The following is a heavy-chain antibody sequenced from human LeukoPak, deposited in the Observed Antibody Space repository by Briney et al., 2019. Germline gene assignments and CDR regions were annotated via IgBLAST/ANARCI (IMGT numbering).Heavy chain of an antibody. V-gene: IGHV3-30*18. Sequence: GGSLRLSCAASGFTFRDYNMNWVRQAPGKGLEWVAVISYDGSNKYYADSVKGRFTISRDNSKNTLYLQMNSLRAEDTAVYYCAKAILYYDSPSDYWGQGTLVTVSS. CDR1: GFTFRDYN. CDR3: AKAILYYDSPSDY. J-gene: IGHJ4*02. CDR2: ISYDGSNK. D-gene: IGHD3-22*01.